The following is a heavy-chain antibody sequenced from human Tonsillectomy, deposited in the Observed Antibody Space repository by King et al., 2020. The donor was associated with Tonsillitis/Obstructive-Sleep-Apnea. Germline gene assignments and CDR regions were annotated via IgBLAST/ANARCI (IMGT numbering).Heavy chain of an antibody. J-gene: IGHJ2*01. D-gene: IGHD6-13*01. CDR2: IYPGDSDT. Sequence: VQLVESGAEVKKPGESLRISCKGSGYSFTNYWIGWVRQMPGKGLEWMGIIYPGDSDTRYSPSFQGQVTISADKSISPTYLQWSSLAASDSAMYYCARPMATAGSSNWHFDLWGRGTLVTVSS. V-gene: IGHV5-51*01. CDR1: GYSFTNYW. CDR3: ARPMATAGSSNWHFDL.